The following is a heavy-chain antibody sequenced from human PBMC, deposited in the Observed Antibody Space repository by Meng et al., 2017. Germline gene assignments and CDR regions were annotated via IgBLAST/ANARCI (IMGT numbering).Heavy chain of an antibody. CDR1: GGSISSYY. Sequence: ESLKISCAASGGSISSYYWSWIRQPPGKGLEWIGYIYYSGSTNYNPSLKSRVTISVDTSKNQFSLKLSSVTAADTAVYYCARGSDYYYYYGMDVWGQGTTVTVSS. CDR3: ARGSDYYYYYGMDV. V-gene: IGHV4-59*01. CDR2: IYYSGST. J-gene: IGHJ6*02.